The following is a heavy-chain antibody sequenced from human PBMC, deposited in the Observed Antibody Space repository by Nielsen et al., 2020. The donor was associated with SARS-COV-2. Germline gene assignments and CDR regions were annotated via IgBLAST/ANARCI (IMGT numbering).Heavy chain of an antibody. D-gene: IGHD4-17*01. Sequence: ASVKVSCKASGYTFTSYYMHWVRQAPGQGLEWMGWISAYNGNTNYAQKLQGRVTMTTDTSTSTAYMELSSLRSEDTAVYYCARDRGDYGDYGHWGQGTLVTVSS. V-gene: IGHV1-18*04. J-gene: IGHJ4*02. CDR2: ISAYNGNT. CDR1: GYTFTSYY. CDR3: ARDRGDYGDYGH.